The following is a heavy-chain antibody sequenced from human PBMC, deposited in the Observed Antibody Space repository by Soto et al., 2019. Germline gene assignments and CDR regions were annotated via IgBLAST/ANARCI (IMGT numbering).Heavy chain of an antibody. CDR1: GFTFSSSG. CDR2: ISYEGTNK. CDR3: AKEFHTWNYFDY. D-gene: IGHD1-20*01. Sequence: GGSLRLSCAASGFTFSSSGMHWVRQSPGKGLEWVAVISYEGTNKYYADSVKGRFTISRDNSKNTLYLQMNSLRGEDTGVYYCAKEFHTWNYFDYWGQGTLVTVSS. J-gene: IGHJ4*02. V-gene: IGHV3-30*18.